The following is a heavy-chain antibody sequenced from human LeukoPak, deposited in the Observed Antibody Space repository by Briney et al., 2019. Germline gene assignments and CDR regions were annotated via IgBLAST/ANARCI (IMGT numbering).Heavy chain of an antibody. CDR2: ISGSGTAI. V-gene: IGHV3-48*03. CDR1: GFTFNTYE. D-gene: IGHD3-3*01. CDR3: ARRAYYDLWSGYGPFDY. Sequence: TGGSLRLSCAASGFTFNTYEMNWVRQAPGKGLESVSYISGSGTAIYYADSVKGRLTISRDNAKNSLYLQMNSLRAEDTAVYYCARRAYYDLWSGYGPFDYWGQGTLVTVSS. J-gene: IGHJ4*02.